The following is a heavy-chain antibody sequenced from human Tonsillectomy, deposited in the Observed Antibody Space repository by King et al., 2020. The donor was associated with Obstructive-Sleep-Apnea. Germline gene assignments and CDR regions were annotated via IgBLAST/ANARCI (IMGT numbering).Heavy chain of an antibody. J-gene: IGHJ2*01. Sequence: QLVESGSGLVKPSQTLSLTCAVSGGSISSGGYSWSWIRQPPGKGLEWIGYIYHSGSTYYNPSLKSRVTISVDRSKNQFSLKLRSVTAADTAVYYCARVYGAYPYWYFDLWGRGTLVTVSS. D-gene: IGHD4-17*01. CDR3: ARVYGAYPYWYFDL. CDR2: IYHSGST. V-gene: IGHV4-30-2*01. CDR1: GGSISSGGYS.